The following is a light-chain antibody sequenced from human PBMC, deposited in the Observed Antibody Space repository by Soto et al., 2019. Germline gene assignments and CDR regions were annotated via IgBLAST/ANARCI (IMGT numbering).Light chain of an antibody. CDR3: QQYNTWSRT. V-gene: IGKV3-15*01. CDR2: GAS. CDR1: QNIKDY. J-gene: IGKJ1*01. Sequence: EIVMTQSPATLSMSPGERATLSCRASQNIKDYLAWFQQKPGQAPRLLLYGASTRATAIPARFSGSGSGTEFTLSISSLQSEDLAGYDGQQYNTWSRTFVRGTKVDTK.